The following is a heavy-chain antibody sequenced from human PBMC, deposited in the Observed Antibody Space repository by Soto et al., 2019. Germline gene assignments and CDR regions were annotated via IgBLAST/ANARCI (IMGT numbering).Heavy chain of an antibody. CDR1: GFTFSSYW. CDR3: AFPYYDFLGFDP. V-gene: IGHV3-74*01. D-gene: IGHD3-3*01. J-gene: IGHJ5*02. Sequence: GGSLRLSCAASGFTFSSYWMHWVRQAPGKGLVWVSRINSDGSSTSYADSVKGRFTISRDNAKNTLYLQMNSLRAEDTAVYYCAFPYYDFLGFDPWGQGTLVTVS. CDR2: INSDGSST.